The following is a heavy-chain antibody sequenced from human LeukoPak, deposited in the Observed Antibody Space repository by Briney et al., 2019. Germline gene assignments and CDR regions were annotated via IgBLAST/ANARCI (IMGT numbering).Heavy chain of an antibody. CDR3: AKETDFWSGYPYFDY. D-gene: IGHD3-3*01. V-gene: IGHV1-2*02. CDR2: INPNSGGT. J-gene: IGHJ4*02. CDR1: GYTFTGYY. Sequence: ASVKVSCKASGYTFTGYYMHWVRQAPGQELEWMGWINPNSGGTNYAQKFQGRVTMTRDTSISTAYMELSRLRSDDTAVYYCAKETDFWSGYPYFDYWGQGTLVTVSS.